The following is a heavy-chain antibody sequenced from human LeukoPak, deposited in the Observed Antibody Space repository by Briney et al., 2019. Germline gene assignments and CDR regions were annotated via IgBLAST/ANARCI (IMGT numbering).Heavy chain of an antibody. CDR3: AREVGLVGAIDPNNWFDP. Sequence: SETLSLTCTVSGGSISGSTYYWSWIRQPPGKGLQWIGSIYYSGSTYFNPSLKSRVSISVDTSKNQFSLKLTSVTAADTAVYYCAREVGLVGAIDPNNWFDPWGQGTLVTVSS. CDR1: GGSISGSTYY. CDR2: IYYSGST. D-gene: IGHD1-26*01. V-gene: IGHV4-39*02. J-gene: IGHJ5*02.